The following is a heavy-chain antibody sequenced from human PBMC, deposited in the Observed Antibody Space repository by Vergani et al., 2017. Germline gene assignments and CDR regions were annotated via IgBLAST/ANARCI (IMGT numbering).Heavy chain of an antibody. V-gene: IGHV4-31*03. J-gene: IGHJ6*03. CDR2: IYYSGST. CDR3: ARDRREYQLLRAPYYDYMDV. Sequence: QVQLQESGPGLVKPSQTLSLTCTVSGGSISSGGYYWSWIRQHPGKGLEWIGYIYYSGSTYYNPSLKSRVTISVDTSKNQFSLKLSSVTAADTAVYYCARDRREYQLLRAPYYDYMDVWGKGTTVTVSS. D-gene: IGHD2-2*01. CDR1: GGSISSGGYY.